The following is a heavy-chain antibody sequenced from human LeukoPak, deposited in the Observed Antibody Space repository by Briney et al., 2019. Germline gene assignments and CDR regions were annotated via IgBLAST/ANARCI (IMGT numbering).Heavy chain of an antibody. D-gene: IGHD6-19*01. J-gene: IGHJ4*02. CDR2: ISSRGGST. Sequence: PGGSLRLSCAASGFSFSDYYMNWVRQAPGKGLEWVSVISSRGGSTYYADSVKGRFTISRDNSKSTLYLQMNSLRVEDTAVYYCARDWGSGWYFDYWGQGTQVTVSS. CDR1: GFSFSDYY. CDR3: ARDWGSGWYFDY. V-gene: IGHV3-23*01.